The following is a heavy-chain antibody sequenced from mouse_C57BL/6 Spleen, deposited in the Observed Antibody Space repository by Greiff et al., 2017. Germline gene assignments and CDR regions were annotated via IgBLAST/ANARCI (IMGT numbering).Heavy chain of an antibody. Sequence: QVQLQQPGAELVRPGSSVKLSCKASGYTFTSYWMAWVKQRPGQGLEWIGNIYPSDSETPYNQKFKDKATLTADKSSSTAYMQLISLTSEDSAVYYCARRYDYDGFAYWGQGTLVTVSA. J-gene: IGHJ3*01. D-gene: IGHD2-4*01. CDR3: ARRYDYDGFAY. CDR2: IYPSDSET. CDR1: GYTFTSYW. V-gene: IGHV1-61*01.